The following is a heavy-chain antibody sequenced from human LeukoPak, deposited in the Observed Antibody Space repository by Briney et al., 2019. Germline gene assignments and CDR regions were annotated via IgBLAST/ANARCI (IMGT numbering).Heavy chain of an antibody. V-gene: IGHV3-7*01. CDR1: GFTFGDYA. D-gene: IGHD6-13*01. CDR2: IKQDGSEK. CDR3: ARVEAAAPRIFYYYYYMDV. J-gene: IGHJ6*03. Sequence: GGSLRLSCTAAGFTFGDYAMSWVRQAPGKWLEWVANIKQDGSEKYYVGSVKGRFTITRDNAKNSLYLQMNSLRAEDTAVYYCARVEAAAPRIFYYYYYMDVWGKGTTVTVSS.